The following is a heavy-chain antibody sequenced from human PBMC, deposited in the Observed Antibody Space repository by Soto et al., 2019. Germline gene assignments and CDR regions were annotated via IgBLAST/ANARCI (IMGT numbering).Heavy chain of an antibody. Sequence: QAQLVESGGDVVQPGRSLRLSCATSGFTFSDYGMHWVRQAPGKGLEWVAVIWYDGSNKYYGDSVKGRFTISRDQTKSMLYLQMNSLRVEDTAVYYCARDRLATTDWYFDLWGCGTLVTVSS. CDR1: GFTFSDYG. D-gene: IGHD4-17*01. J-gene: IGHJ2*01. CDR3: ARDRLATTDWYFDL. CDR2: IWYDGSNK. V-gene: IGHV3-33*01.